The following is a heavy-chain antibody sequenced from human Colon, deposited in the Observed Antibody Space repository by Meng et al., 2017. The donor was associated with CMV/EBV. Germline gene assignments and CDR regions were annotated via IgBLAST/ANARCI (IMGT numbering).Heavy chain of an antibody. V-gene: IGHV2-5*02. J-gene: IGHJ4*02. D-gene: IGHD2-2*01. Sequence: QITLKESGPTLVKPTQTLTLTCTFSGFSLETYGVGVGWIRQPPGKAPEWVALIYWDDDKRYNPSLENRLRIAKDTSKSQVVLTMTNMGPVDTATYYCSRRRTSVPFDYWGQGILVTVSS. CDR2: IYWDDDK. CDR3: SRRRTSVPFDY. CDR1: GFSLETYGVG.